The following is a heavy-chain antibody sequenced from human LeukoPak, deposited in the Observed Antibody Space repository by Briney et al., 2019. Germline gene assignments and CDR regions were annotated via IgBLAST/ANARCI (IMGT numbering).Heavy chain of an antibody. J-gene: IGHJ4*02. CDR1: GFTFSSYA. D-gene: IGHD1-26*01. CDR3: AKGKVVQWGVPEY. CDR2: ISGSGGST. V-gene: IGHV3-23*01. Sequence: GGSLRPSCAASGFTFSSYAMSWVRQAPGKGLEWVADISGSGGSTHYADSVKGRFAISRDNSKNTLYLQVNSLRAEDTAVYYCAKGKVVQWGVPEYWGQGTLLTVSS.